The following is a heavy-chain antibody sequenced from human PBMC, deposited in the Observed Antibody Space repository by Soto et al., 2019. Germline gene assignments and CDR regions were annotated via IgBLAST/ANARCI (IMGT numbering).Heavy chain of an antibody. V-gene: IGHV1-18*01. Sequence: GASVKVSCKGSGYTFTSYGLNWVRQAPGQGLEWMGWISAYNGNTKYALRFQGRVTMTTDTSTTTAYMELRSLRSDDTAVYYCASAIFIYPPRSYYYYTMDGWGQGNMVTVSS. CDR1: GYTFTSYG. J-gene: IGHJ6*02. CDR2: ISAYNGNT. CDR3: ASAIFIYPPRSYYYYTMDG. D-gene: IGHD3-10*01.